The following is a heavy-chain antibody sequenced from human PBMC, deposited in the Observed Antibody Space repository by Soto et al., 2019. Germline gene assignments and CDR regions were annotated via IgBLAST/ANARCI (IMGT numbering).Heavy chain of an antibody. Sequence: PGGSLRLSCAASGFTFSSYAMSWVRQAPGKGLEWVSAISGSGGSTYYADSVKGRFTISRDNSKNTLHLQMNSLRAEDTAVYYCAKNVWGITIFGGMDVWGQGTTVTVSS. D-gene: IGHD3-9*01. CDR2: ISGSGGST. CDR1: GFTFSSYA. CDR3: AKNVWGITIFGGMDV. J-gene: IGHJ6*02. V-gene: IGHV3-23*01.